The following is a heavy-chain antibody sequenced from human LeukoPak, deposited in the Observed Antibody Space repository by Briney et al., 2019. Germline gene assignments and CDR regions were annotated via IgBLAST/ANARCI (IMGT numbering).Heavy chain of an antibody. D-gene: IGHD2-2*02. J-gene: IGHJ4*02. CDR1: GGSITSYY. CDR3: SRCTSTSCYNFDY. V-gene: IGHV4-59*08. CDR2: IYHSGNT. Sequence: PSETLSLTCTVSGGSITSYYWSWIRQPPGKGLEWIGYIYHSGNTNYNPSLKSRVTLSVDTSKNQFSLKLNSVTAADTAVYYCSRCTSTSCYNFDYWGQGSLVTVSS.